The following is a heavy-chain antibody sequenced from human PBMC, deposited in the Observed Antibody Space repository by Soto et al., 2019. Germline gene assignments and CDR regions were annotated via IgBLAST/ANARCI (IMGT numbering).Heavy chain of an antibody. V-gene: IGHV3-33*01. CDR1: GFTFSSYG. Sequence: LRLSFAASGFTFSSYGMHWVRQAPGKGLEWVAVIWYDGSNKYYADSVKGRFTISRDNSKNTLYLQMNSLRAEDTAVYYCASPLLIYYYGSGSLNSLGYWGQGTLVTVSS. J-gene: IGHJ4*02. CDR2: IWYDGSNK. CDR3: ASPLLIYYYGSGSLNSLGY. D-gene: IGHD3-10*01.